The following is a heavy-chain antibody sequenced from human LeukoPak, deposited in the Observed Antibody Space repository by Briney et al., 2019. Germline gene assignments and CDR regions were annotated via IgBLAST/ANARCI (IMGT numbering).Heavy chain of an antibody. Sequence: GESLKISCKGSGYSFTSYWIGWVRQMPGKGLEWMGIIYPGDSDTRYSPSFQGQVTISADKSISTAYLQWSSLKASDTAMYYCARHVIVELPAAIDDYYYYYYKDVWGKGTTVTVSS. CDR1: GYSFTSYW. D-gene: IGHD2-2*01. CDR2: IYPGDSDT. CDR3: ARHVIVELPAAIDDYYYYYYKDV. J-gene: IGHJ6*03. V-gene: IGHV5-51*01.